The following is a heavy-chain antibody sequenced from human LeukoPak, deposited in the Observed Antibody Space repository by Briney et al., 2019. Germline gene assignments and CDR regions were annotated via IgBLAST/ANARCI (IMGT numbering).Heavy chain of an antibody. Sequence: PGGALRLSCAASGFTFSSYAMSWVRQAPGKGLEWVSAISGSGGSTYYADSVKGRFTISRDNSKNTLYLQMNSLRAEDTAVYYCARRGGIAVAVTRYWGQGTLVTVSS. CDR3: ARRGGIAVAVTRY. J-gene: IGHJ4*02. CDR2: ISGSGGST. D-gene: IGHD6-19*01. CDR1: GFTFSSYA. V-gene: IGHV3-23*01.